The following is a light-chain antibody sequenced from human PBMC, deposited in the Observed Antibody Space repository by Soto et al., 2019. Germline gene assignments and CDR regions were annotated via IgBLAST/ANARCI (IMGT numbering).Light chain of an antibody. V-gene: IGKV1-39*01. CDR2: RSS. CDR1: RNISSD. Sequence: IQMTHSTSSLSAFVGDRVTISCRASRNISSDLNWYQQKPGKAPKLLIYRSSTLQNGVPTRFSGSGSATDFTLNISSLQPEDFATYACQQSYSTIPYTFGQGNKLAI. J-gene: IGKJ2*01. CDR3: QQSYSTIPYT.